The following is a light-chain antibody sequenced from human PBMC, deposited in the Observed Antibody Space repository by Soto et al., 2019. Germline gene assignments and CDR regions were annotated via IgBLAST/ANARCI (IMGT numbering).Light chain of an antibody. CDR2: KAS. CDR1: QSISSW. J-gene: IGKJ1*01. V-gene: IGKV1-5*03. Sequence: DIQMTQSPSTLSASVGDRVTITCRASQSISSWLAWFQQKPGKAPKLLIYKASNLESGVPSRFSGSGSGTEFTLTISSLQPDDFATYYCQQYNIYPWTFGQGTKVDIK. CDR3: QQYNIYPWT.